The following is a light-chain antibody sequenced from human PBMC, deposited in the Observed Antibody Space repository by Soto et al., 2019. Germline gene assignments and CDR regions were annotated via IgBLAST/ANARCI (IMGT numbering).Light chain of an antibody. CDR2: AAS. CDR1: QGISNY. J-gene: IGKJ1*01. Sequence: IQLSQSPSSLSASVGDRVTITCRASQGISNYLAWYQQKPGKVPRLLIFAASTFQSGAPSRFRGAGSETDFSCTINGLQPEDVAILYCQKYNGGPWMVGQGTKVDIK. CDR3: QKYNGGPWM. V-gene: IGKV1-27*01.